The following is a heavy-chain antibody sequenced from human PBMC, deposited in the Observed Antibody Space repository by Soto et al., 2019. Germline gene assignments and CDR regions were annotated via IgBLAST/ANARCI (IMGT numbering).Heavy chain of an antibody. J-gene: IGHJ4*02. CDR1: GFTFNTYS. D-gene: IGHD1-26*01. CDR3: AIAPVGATDKVDY. CDR2: IWYDGTQK. V-gene: IGHV3-33*01. Sequence: GGSLRLSCEASGFTFNTYSMHWVRQPPGKGLEWLAAIWYDGTQKYYADSVKGRFTISRDNSKNTLYLQMNSLRAEDTAVYYCAIAPVGATDKVDYWGQGTLVTVSS.